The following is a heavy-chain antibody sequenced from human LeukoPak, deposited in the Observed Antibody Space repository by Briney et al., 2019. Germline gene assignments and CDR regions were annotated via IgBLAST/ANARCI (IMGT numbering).Heavy chain of an antibody. V-gene: IGHV1-69*13. CDR2: IIPIFGTA. J-gene: IGHJ4*02. D-gene: IGHD3-3*01. Sequence: SVTVSCTASGGTFSSYAISWVRQAPGQGLEWMGGIIPIFGTANYAQKFQGRVTITADESTSTAYMELSSLRSEDTAVYYCARGRRYYDFWSGYYKSFDYWGQGTLVTVSS. CDR1: GGTFSSYA. CDR3: ARGRRYYDFWSGYYKSFDY.